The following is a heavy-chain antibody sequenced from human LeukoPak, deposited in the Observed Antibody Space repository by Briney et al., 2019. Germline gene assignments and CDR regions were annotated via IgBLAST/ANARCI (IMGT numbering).Heavy chain of an antibody. Sequence: PGGSLTLSCAASGFTFSRHWMYWLAQAPGKGLEGVASIKRDGSEQYYVDSVKGRFTISRDNAKSSLYLQMNSLRAEDTAVYYCARAPARARLDYWGQGSLVTVSS. CDR1: GFTFSRHW. J-gene: IGHJ4*02. V-gene: IGHV3-7*01. D-gene: IGHD6-6*01. CDR3: ARAPARARLDY. CDR2: IKRDGSEQ.